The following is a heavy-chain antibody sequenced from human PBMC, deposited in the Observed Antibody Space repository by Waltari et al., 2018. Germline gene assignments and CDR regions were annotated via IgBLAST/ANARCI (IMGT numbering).Heavy chain of an antibody. CDR2: IDKSGITI. Sequence: QVQVVESGGGLVKPGGSLRLYCVASGFTFTDYYMSWIRQAPGKGLEWVSFIDKSGITIFYADSVKGRFTVSGDNAKNSLYLQMNTLSPDDTAVYYCARDPHQAGDYWGQGTLVTVSS. D-gene: IGHD2-2*01. CDR1: GFTFTDYY. CDR3: ARDPHQAGDY. J-gene: IGHJ4*02. V-gene: IGHV3-11*01.